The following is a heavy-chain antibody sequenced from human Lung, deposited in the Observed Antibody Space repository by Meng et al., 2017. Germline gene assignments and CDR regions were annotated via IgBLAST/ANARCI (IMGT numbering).Heavy chain of an antibody. J-gene: IGHJ4*02. V-gene: IGHV4-34*12. CDR2: IIDSGST. D-gene: IGHD6-19*01. CDR1: GRSFSGYY. Sequence: VQVKQAGAGVLEPSEPLSLTFAVYGRSFSGYYWSWIRQPPGKGLEWIGEIIDSGSTNYNPSLKSRVTISVDTSKNQFSLGVTSVTAADRAVYYCVRRTYSSGWYFDYWGQGTLVTVSS. CDR3: VRRTYSSGWYFDY.